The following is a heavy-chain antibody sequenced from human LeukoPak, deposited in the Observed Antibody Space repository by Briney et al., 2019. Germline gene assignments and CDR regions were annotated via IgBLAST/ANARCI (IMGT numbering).Heavy chain of an antibody. Sequence: SETLSLTCTVSGGSISSYYWSWIRQPPGKGLEWIGYIYNDGSTNYSPSLRSRVAISVDTTKNQVSLKLTSLTAADTAVYYCAGDRYSSIWSHYWGQGTLVTVSS. CDR1: GGSISSYY. CDR2: IYNDGST. CDR3: AGDRYSSIWSHY. D-gene: IGHD6-13*01. J-gene: IGHJ4*02. V-gene: IGHV4-59*03.